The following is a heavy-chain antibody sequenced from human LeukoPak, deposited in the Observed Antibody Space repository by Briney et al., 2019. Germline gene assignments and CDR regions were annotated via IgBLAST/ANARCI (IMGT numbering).Heavy chain of an antibody. CDR2: INPYNGNT. V-gene: IGHV1-18*01. CDR1: GYIYTSYA. J-gene: IGHJ4*02. Sequence: WSSVTGTCQASGYIYTSYAIRWVPLAPGQGLEWMGWINPYNGNTNSVQKFQGRLTMTTDTSTSTAYMELRTLRSDDTALYYCARDVGEIGGAFDYWGQGTVVSVSS. CDR3: ARDVGEIGGAFDY. D-gene: IGHD1-26*01.